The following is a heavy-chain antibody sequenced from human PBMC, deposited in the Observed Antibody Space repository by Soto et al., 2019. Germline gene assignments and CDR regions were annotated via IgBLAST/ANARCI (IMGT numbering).Heavy chain of an antibody. CDR1: GFTFSSYA. CDR2: ISGSGGST. Sequence: EVQLLESGGGLVQPGGSLRLSCAASGFTFSSYAMSWVRQAPGKGLEWVSAISGSGGSTYYADSVKGRFTISRDNSKNTLYLQMNSLRAEDTAVYYCAKVTKISLKYCSGGSCYRGPTYAGPENWFDPWGQGTLVTVSS. CDR3: AKVTKISLKYCSGGSCYRGPTYAGPENWFDP. V-gene: IGHV3-23*01. J-gene: IGHJ5*02. D-gene: IGHD2-15*01.